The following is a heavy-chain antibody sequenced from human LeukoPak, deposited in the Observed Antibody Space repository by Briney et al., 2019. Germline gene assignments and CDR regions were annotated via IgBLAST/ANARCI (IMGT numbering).Heavy chain of an antibody. CDR1: GGSISSGGYY. CDR2: IYYSGST. J-gene: IGHJ4*02. CDR3: ARGGTVVNLNY. D-gene: IGHD4-23*01. Sequence: PSETLSLTCSVSGGSISSGGYYWAWIRQPPGTGLEWIGTIYYSGSTYYNPSLQSRVTMSVDTSKNHFSLKLTSVTAADTAVYPCARGGTVVNLNYWGQGTLVTVSS. V-gene: IGHV4-39*07.